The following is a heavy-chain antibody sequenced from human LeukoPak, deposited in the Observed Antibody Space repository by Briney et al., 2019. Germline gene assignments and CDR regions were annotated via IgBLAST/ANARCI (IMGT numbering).Heavy chain of an antibody. CDR1: GFTFDDYA. Sequence: PGGSLRLSCAASGFTFDDYAMHWVRQAPGKGLEWVSGISWNSGSIGYADSVKGRFTISRDNAKNSLYLQMNSLRAEDMALYYCAKDFGSYYDSYYFDYWGQGTLVTVSS. CDR2: ISWNSGSI. D-gene: IGHD3-10*01. V-gene: IGHV3-9*03. CDR3: AKDFGSYYDSYYFDY. J-gene: IGHJ4*02.